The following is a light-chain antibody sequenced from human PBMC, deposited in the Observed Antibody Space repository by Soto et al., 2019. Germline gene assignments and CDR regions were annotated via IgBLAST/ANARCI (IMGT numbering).Light chain of an antibody. CDR1: QSISVW. CDR2: KAS. J-gene: IGKJ2*01. V-gene: IGKV1-5*03. CDR3: QQYDTYYT. Sequence: DIQMTQSPSALSATVGDRVSITCLASQSISVWLAWYQQKAGKAPNLLIYKASRLESGVPSRFSGSGSETEFTLTTNSLQPDDFATYYCQQYDTYYTFGQGTKVDI.